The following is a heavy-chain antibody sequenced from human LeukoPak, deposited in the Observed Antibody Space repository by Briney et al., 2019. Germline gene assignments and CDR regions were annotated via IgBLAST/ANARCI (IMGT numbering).Heavy chain of an antibody. CDR1: GFTFSSYA. CDR3: AKVTATPNYYYGMDV. CDR2: ISGSGGST. J-gene: IGHJ6*02. V-gene: IGHV3-23*01. D-gene: IGHD2-21*02. Sequence: GGSLRLSCAASGFTFSSYAMSWVRQAPGNGLEWVSAISGSGGSTYYADSVKGRFTISRDNSKNTLYLQMNSLRAEDTAVYYCAKVTATPNYYYGMDVWGQGTTVTVSS.